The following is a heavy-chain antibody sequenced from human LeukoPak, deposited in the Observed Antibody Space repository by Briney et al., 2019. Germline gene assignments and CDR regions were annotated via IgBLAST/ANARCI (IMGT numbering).Heavy chain of an antibody. Sequence: ASVKVSCKASGYTFTNNYMHWVRQAPGQGLEWMGIITPSGGTTTYSQKFQGRVTMTGDPSTSTVYMELSSLSSEDTAVYYCARGLVPITSKGGGFDYWGRGSLVTVSS. CDR2: ITPSGGTT. CDR3: ARGLVPITSKGGGFDY. D-gene: IGHD3-22*01. CDR1: GYTFTNNY. V-gene: IGHV1-46*01. J-gene: IGHJ4*02.